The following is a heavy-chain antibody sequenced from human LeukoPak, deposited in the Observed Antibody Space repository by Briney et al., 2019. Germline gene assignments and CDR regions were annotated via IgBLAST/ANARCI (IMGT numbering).Heavy chain of an antibody. CDR3: ARGITTDY. V-gene: IGHV3-7*04. D-gene: IGHD1-26*01. J-gene: IGHJ4*02. CDR1: GFTFGSYW. CDR2: IKQDGSEK. Sequence: GGSLRLSCAASGFTFGSYWMSWVRQAPGKGLECVANIKQDGSEKNYVDSVKGRFTISRDNAKNSVYLQMNSLRAEDTAVYYCARGITTDYWGQGTVVTVSS.